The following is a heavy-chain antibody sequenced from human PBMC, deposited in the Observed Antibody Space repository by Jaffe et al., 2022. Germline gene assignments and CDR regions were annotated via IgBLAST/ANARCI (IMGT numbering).Heavy chain of an antibody. CDR2: INPSGGST. CDR3: ARDGDDILTGYLGLGYYYYYMDV. J-gene: IGHJ6*03. Sequence: QVQLVQSGAEVKKPGASVKVSCKASGYTFTSYYMHWVRQAPGQGLEWMGIINPSGGSTSYAQKFQGRVTMTRDTSTSTVYMELSSLRSEDTAVYYCARDGDDILTGYLGLGYYYYYMDVWGKGTTVTVSS. V-gene: IGHV1-46*01. D-gene: IGHD3-9*01. CDR1: GYTFTSYY.